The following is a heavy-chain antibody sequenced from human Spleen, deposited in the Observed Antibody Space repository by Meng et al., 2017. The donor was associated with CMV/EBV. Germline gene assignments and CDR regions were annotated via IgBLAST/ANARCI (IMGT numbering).Heavy chain of an antibody. J-gene: IGHJ4*02. V-gene: IGHV3-23*03. CDR2: IYSDGSGGST. D-gene: IGHD3-3*01. CDR3: AGAFRGGYYTNDY. Sequence: SGFTFNTYAMLWVRQAPGKGLEWVSLIYSDGSGGSTHYADSVKGRFTISRDDSKNSVYIQMNSLRAEDTAVYYCAGAFRGGYYTNDYWGQGTLVTVSS. CDR1: GFTFNTYA.